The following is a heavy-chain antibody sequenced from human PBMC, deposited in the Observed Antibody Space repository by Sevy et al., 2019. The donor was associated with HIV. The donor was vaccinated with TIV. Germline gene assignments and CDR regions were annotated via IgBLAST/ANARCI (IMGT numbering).Heavy chain of an antibody. J-gene: IGHJ4*02. D-gene: IGHD2-15*01. CDR3: ARDRSCSGGSCYSDY. CDR2: LSASGGGT. CDR1: GFTFSSYV. V-gene: IGHV3-23*01. Sequence: GGSLRLTCADSGFTFSSYVMSWVRRAPGKGLEWVSGLSASGGGTYYADSVKGRFTISRDSSRNTLYLQMNSLRAEDTAVYYCARDRSCSGGSCYSDYWVQGTLVTVSS.